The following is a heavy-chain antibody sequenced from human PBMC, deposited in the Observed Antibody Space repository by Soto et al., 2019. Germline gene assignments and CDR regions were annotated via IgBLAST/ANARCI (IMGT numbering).Heavy chain of an antibody. CDR3: SRDGKSPRYYYYMDV. Sequence: ASVKVSCKASGYTFTGYYMHWVRQAPGQGLEWMGRINPSGGSTSYAQKFQGRVTMTRDTSTSTVYMELSSLRSEDTAIYYCSRDGKSPRYYYYMDVWGKWTTVTVSS. D-gene: IGHD1-26*01. CDR2: INPSGGST. J-gene: IGHJ6*03. CDR1: GYTFTGYY. V-gene: IGHV1-46*03.